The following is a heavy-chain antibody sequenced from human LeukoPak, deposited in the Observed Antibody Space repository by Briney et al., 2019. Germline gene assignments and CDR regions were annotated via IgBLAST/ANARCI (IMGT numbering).Heavy chain of an antibody. CDR1: GGSISSSSYY. CDR3: ARGSHVLLFSPNFDY. CDR2: IYYSGST. Sequence: KTSETLSLTCTVSGGSISSSSYYWGWIRQPPGKGLEWIGSIYYSGSTNYNPSLKSRVTISVDTSKNQFSLKLSSVTAADTAVYYCARGSHVLLFSPNFDYWGQGTLVTVSS. J-gene: IGHJ4*02. D-gene: IGHD3-10*01. V-gene: IGHV4-39*07.